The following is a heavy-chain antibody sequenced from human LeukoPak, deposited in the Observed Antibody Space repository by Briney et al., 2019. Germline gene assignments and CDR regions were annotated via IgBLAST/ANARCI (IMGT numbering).Heavy chain of an antibody. CDR2: IRYDGSNK. Sequence: GGSLRLSCAASGFTFSTYAMSWVRQAPGKGLEWVAFIRYDGSNKYYADSVKGRFTISRDNSKNTLYLQMNSLRAEDTAVYYCAKVGEDLEDCSSTSCYGGDYWGQGTLVTVSS. CDR3: AKVGEDLEDCSSTSCYGGDY. CDR1: GFTFSTYA. V-gene: IGHV3-30*02. J-gene: IGHJ4*02. D-gene: IGHD2-2*01.